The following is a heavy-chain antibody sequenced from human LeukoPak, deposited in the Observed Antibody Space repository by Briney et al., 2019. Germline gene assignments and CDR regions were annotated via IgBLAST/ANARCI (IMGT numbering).Heavy chain of an antibody. D-gene: IGHD3-10*01. Sequence: PGRSLRLSCAASGFTFSSYWMHWVRQAPGKGLVWVSRINSDGSITTYADSVKGRFTVSRDNAKNTLYLQMTSLRAEDTAVYYCTRSLWFGDVGVGFDPWGQGTLVTVSS. CDR3: TRSLWFGDVGVGFDP. J-gene: IGHJ5*02. V-gene: IGHV3-74*01. CDR2: INSDGSIT. CDR1: GFTFSSYW.